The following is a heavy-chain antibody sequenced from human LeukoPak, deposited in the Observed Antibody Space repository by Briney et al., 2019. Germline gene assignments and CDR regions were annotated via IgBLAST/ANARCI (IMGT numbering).Heavy chain of an antibody. CDR1: GFTFTSYG. J-gene: IGHJ4*02. V-gene: IGHV3-33*01. CDR3: ARGNPIAATHPIDY. Sequence: GGSLRLLCGAAGFTFTSYGMHRVRQAPGKGLEGVAIIWYDGNNKHYADSVKGGFTISGDTSTNTVYLQINSLKAEDTAVYYCARGNPIAATHPIDYWGRGILVTVSS. D-gene: IGHD5-12*01. CDR2: IWYDGNNK.